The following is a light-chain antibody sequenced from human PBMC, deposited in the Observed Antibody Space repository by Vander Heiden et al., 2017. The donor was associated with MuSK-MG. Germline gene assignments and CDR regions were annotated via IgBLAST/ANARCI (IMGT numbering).Light chain of an antibody. CDR1: GDDIGGYNF. CDR2: EVT. J-gene: IGLJ2*01. CDR3: ASYAGSNIVV. Sequence: QPALTQPPSASGSPGQSVTISCTGTGDDIGGYNFVSWYQQHPGKAPKGIMYEVTKRPSEVPHRFSGSKSGTKASLTVSGLQADDEGTYFCASYAGSNIVVFGGGTKLTVL. V-gene: IGLV2-8*01.